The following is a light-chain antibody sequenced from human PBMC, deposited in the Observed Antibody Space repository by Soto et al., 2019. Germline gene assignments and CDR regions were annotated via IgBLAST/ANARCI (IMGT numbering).Light chain of an antibody. V-gene: IGKV3-15*01. CDR3: QQYNNWPRT. CDR2: GAS. J-gene: IGKJ1*01. Sequence: EIVLTQSPGTLSLSPGERATLSGRDSQSVSNNYLAWYRPKPGQAPRLLIYGASTRATGIPARFSGSGSGTEFTLTISSLQSEDFAVYYCQQYNNWPRTFGQGTKVDIK. CDR1: QSVSNN.